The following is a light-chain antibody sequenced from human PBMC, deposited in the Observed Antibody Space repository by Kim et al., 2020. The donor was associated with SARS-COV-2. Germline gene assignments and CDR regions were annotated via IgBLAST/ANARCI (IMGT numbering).Light chain of an antibody. V-gene: IGKV1-39*01. J-gene: IGKJ1*01. CDR2: AAS. CDR1: RGISRY. Sequence: DIQLTQLPSPRLAFVEERATIPGGPSRGISRYLNWYQHKPGGTPNLLIYAASTLQSGVPSRFNGSGSGTDFTLTISTLQPEDYATYYCQQSYSPPLTFGQGTKVDIK. CDR3: QQSYSPPLT.